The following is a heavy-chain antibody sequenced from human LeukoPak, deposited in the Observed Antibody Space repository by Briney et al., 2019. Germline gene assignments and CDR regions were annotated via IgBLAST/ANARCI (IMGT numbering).Heavy chain of an antibody. Sequence: SETLSLTCIVSGYSITSGYHWGWIRQTPGKGLEWIGTMYHSGNINYNPSLKSRVTISVDTSKNQFSLKLSSVTAADTAVYYCARTYVPPWYFDLWGRGTLVTVSS. J-gene: IGHJ2*01. CDR1: GYSITSGYH. D-gene: IGHD2-2*01. V-gene: IGHV4-38-2*02. CDR2: MYHSGNI. CDR3: ARTYVPPWYFDL.